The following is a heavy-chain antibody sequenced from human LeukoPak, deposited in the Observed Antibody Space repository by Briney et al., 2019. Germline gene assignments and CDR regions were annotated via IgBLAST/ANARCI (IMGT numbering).Heavy chain of an antibody. Sequence: GESLKISCAASGFTFSSYGMHWVRQAPGKGLEWVAFIRYDGSNKYYADSVKGRFTISRDNSKNTLYLQMNSLRAEDTAVYYCANAEDHLSPTDYWGQGTLVTVSS. CDR2: IRYDGSNK. D-gene: IGHD1-14*01. J-gene: IGHJ4*02. CDR3: ANAEDHLSPTDY. V-gene: IGHV3-30*02. CDR1: GFTFSSYG.